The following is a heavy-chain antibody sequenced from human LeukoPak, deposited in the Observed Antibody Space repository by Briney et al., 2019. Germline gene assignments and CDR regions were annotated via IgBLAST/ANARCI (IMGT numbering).Heavy chain of an antibody. Sequence: SETLSLTCTVSGGSISSSSYYWGSIRQPPGKGLEWIGTISYSGSTYYNPSLKSRVTISVDTSKNQFSLKLSSLTAADTAVYYCARLSPPDYWGQGTLVTVSS. CDR1: GGSISSSSYY. J-gene: IGHJ4*02. CDR3: ARLSPPDY. CDR2: ISYSGST. V-gene: IGHV4-39*01.